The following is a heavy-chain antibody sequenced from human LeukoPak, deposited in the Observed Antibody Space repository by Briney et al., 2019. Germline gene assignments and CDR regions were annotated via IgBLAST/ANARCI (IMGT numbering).Heavy chain of an antibody. J-gene: IGHJ4*02. CDR1: GFTFSNYA. D-gene: IGHD2-15*01. CDR3: AKLYCSGSRCYSIDH. CDR2: ITGSGDST. Sequence: GGSLRLSCAASGFTFSNYAMSWVRQAPGKGLEWVSTITGSGDSTYYADSVKGRFTLSRDISKNTLYLQMNSLRAEDTAVYYCAKLYCSGSRCYSIDHWGQGTLVTVSS. V-gene: IGHV3-23*01.